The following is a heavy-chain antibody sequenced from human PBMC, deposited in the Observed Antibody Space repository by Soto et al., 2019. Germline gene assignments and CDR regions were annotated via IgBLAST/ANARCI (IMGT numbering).Heavy chain of an antibody. CDR2: FDPEDGET. CDR1: GYTLTELS. Sequence: GASVKVSCKVSGYTLTELSMHWVRQAPGKGLEWMGGFDPEDGETIYAQKFQGRVTMTEDTSTDTAYMELSSLRSEDTAVYYCATGRPRPGYCSGGSCYFYFDYWGQGTLVTVSS. D-gene: IGHD2-15*01. CDR3: ATGRPRPGYCSGGSCYFYFDY. J-gene: IGHJ4*02. V-gene: IGHV1-24*01.